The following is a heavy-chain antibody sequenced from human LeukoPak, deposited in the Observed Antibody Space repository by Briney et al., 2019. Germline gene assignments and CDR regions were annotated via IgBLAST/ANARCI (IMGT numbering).Heavy chain of an antibody. V-gene: IGHV4-38-2*01. J-gene: IGHJ4*02. Sequence: SESLSLTCAVSGYSISSGDYWGWIRLPPGKGLEWIWSIYHSGSTYYNPSLKSRVTISVDTSKRQFSLTLSSVTAADTAVYYCARNRSEPLGNGGSFDSWGQGTLVTVSS. CDR2: IYHSGST. D-gene: IGHD3-16*01. CDR3: ARNRSEPLGNGGSFDS. CDR1: GYSISSGDY.